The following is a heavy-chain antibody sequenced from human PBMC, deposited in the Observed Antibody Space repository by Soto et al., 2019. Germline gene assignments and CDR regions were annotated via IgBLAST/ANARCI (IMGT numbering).Heavy chain of an antibody. Sequence: GGSLRLSCAASGFTFSDYYMSWIRQAPGKGLEWVSYISSSGSTIYYADSVKGRFTISRDNAKNSLYLQMNSLRAEDTAVYYCARLIAVAGTPPPYFQHWGQGTLVTVSS. J-gene: IGHJ1*01. V-gene: IGHV3-11*01. CDR2: ISSSGSTI. CDR3: ARLIAVAGTPPPYFQH. CDR1: GFTFSDYY. D-gene: IGHD6-19*01.